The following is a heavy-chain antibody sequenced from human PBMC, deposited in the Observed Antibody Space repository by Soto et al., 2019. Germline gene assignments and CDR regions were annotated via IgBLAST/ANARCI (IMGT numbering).Heavy chain of an antibody. CDR3: ARLLGGKPDYYYYGMDV. V-gene: IGHV4-59*01. CDR1: GGSISSYY. J-gene: IGHJ6*02. Sequence: SETLSLTCTVSGGSISSYYWSWIRQPPGKGLEWIGYIYYSGSTNYNPSLKSRVTISVDTSKNQFSLKLSSVTAADTAVYYCARLLGGKPDYYYYGMDVWGQATTVTVSS. D-gene: IGHD7-27*01. CDR2: IYYSGST.